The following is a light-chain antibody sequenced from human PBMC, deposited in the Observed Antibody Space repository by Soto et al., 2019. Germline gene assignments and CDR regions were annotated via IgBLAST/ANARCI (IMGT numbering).Light chain of an antibody. CDR1: QSVSSY. CDR3: QQRNNWPIT. Sequence: EIVLTQSPATLSLSPGERATLSCRASQSVSSYLAWYQQKPGQAPRLLIYDASNRATGIPARFSGSGSGTDFNLTISSLEPEDFVVYYCQQRNNWPITFGQGTRLEIK. V-gene: IGKV3-11*01. J-gene: IGKJ5*01. CDR2: DAS.